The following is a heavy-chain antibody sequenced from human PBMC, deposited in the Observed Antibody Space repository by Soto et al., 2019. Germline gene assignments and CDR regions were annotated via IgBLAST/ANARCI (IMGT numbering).Heavy chain of an antibody. J-gene: IGHJ6*02. Sequence: GASVKVSCKASGYTFTSYGISWVRQAPGQGLEWKGWISAYNGNTNYAQKLQGRVTMTTDTSTSTAYMELRSLRSDDTAVYYCARNGYCSGGSCYLTNYYYYYGMDVWDQGTTVTVSS. V-gene: IGHV1-18*01. CDR3: ARNGYCSGGSCYLTNYYYYYGMDV. D-gene: IGHD2-15*01. CDR2: ISAYNGNT. CDR1: GYTFTSYG.